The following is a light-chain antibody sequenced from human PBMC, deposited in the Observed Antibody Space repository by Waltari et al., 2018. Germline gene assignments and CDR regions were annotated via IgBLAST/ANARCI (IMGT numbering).Light chain of an antibody. CDR3: QQSYSTLPT. V-gene: IGKV1-39*01. CDR1: QSISSY. Sequence: DIQMTQSPSSLSASVGDRVTITCRASQSISSYLNWYQQKPGKAPKLLIYAASSLQSGFPSRFSGSGSGTDFTLTISSLQPEDFATYYCQQSYSTLPTFGPGTKVDIK. J-gene: IGKJ3*01. CDR2: AAS.